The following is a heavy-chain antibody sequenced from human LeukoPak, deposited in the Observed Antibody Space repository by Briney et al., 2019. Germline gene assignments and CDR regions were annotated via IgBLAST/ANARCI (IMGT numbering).Heavy chain of an antibody. V-gene: IGHV4-30-2*01. CDR1: GGSISSGGHS. CDR3: ARINDFWSGPTLDV. J-gene: IGHJ6*02. D-gene: IGHD3-3*01. CDR2: IYHSGSGST. Sequence: SETLSLTCTVSGGSISSGGHSWSWIRQPPGKGLEWIGYIYHSGSGSTYYNPSLKSRVTISIDKSKNQFSLELSSVTAADTAVYYCARINDFWSGPTLDVWGQGTTVTVSS.